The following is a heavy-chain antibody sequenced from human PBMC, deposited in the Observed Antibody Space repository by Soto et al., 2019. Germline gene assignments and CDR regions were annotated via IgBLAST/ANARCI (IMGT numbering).Heavy chain of an antibody. CDR1: GGSISSSSYY. CDR3: ARSLTGIAFDY. J-gene: IGHJ4*02. D-gene: IGHD1-20*01. Sequence: PSETLSLTCTVSGGSISSSSYYWGWIRQPPGKGLEWIGSTYYSGSTYCNPSLKSRVTISVDTSKNQFSLKLSSVTAADTAVYYCARSLTGIAFDYWGQGTLVTVSS. V-gene: IGHV4-39*01. CDR2: TYYSGST.